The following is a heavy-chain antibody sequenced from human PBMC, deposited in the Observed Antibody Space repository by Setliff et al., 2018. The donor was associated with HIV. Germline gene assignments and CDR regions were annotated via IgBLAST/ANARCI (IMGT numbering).Heavy chain of an antibody. V-gene: IGHV4-38-2*02. CDR1: GYSVNSDYL. J-gene: IGHJ4*02. D-gene: IGHD3-3*01. CDR3: ASAQYNFWSGYYIPDH. Sequence: SETLSLTCTVSGYSVNSDYLWCWIRQPPGKGLEWIGSVYHSGSTYYNPSLKGRVTTSIDTSKNQFSLKLNSVTAADTAVYYCASAQYNFWSGYYIPDHWGQGTLVTVSS. CDR2: VYHSGST.